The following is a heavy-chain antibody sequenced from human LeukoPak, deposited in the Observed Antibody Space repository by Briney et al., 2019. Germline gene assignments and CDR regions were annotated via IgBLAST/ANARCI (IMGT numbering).Heavy chain of an antibody. CDR1: GFTFSNYA. J-gene: IGHJ4*02. V-gene: IGHV3-23*01. Sequence: GGSLRLSCAVSGFTFSNYAMSWVRQAPGKGLEWVSVISGSGGSTYYADSVKGRFTISRDNAKNSLYLQMNSLRAEDTAVYYCASTQVTFYGDYGSRYFDYWGQGTLVTVSS. CDR2: ISGSGGST. D-gene: IGHD4-17*01. CDR3: ASTQVTFYGDYGSRYFDY.